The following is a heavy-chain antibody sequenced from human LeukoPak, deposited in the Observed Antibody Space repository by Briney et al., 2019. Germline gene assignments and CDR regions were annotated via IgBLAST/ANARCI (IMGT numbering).Heavy chain of an antibody. CDR3: ARALDEGARFDY. CDR2: ISYDGSNK. J-gene: IGHJ4*02. Sequence: GGSLRLSCAASGFTFSTYAMHWVRQAPGKGLEWVAVISYDGSNKYYADSVKGRFTISRDNSKNTLYLQMNSLRAEDTAVYYCARALDEGARFDYWGQGTLVTVSS. CDR1: GFTFSTYA. V-gene: IGHV3-30-3*01.